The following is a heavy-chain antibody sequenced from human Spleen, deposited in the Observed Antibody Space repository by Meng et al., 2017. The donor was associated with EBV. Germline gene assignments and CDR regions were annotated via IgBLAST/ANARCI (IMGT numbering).Heavy chain of an antibody. CDR1: GGSVSSSSYY. Sequence: VHLQEGGPGLGKPSETLSLTCTVSGGSVSSSSYYWSWIRQPPGKGLEWIGYIYYSGSTNYNPSLKSRVTISVDTSKNQFSLKLSSVTAADTAVYYCARRPYCSGGSCYSSWYFDYWGQGTLVTVSS. CDR2: IYYSGST. V-gene: IGHV4-61*01. J-gene: IGHJ4*02. CDR3: ARRPYCSGGSCYSSWYFDY. D-gene: IGHD2-15*01.